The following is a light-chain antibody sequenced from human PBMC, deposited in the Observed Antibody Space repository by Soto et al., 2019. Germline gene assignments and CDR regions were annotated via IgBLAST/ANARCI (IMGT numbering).Light chain of an antibody. Sequence: QSVLTQPASVSGSPGQSITISCTGTSSDVGSYNLVSWYQQHPGKAPKLIIYDVSKRPSGVSNRFSGSKSGNTASLTISGRQAEDEADYYCCSYADNSRVFGGGTKVTVL. CDR1: SSDVGSYNL. V-gene: IGLV2-23*02. CDR2: DVS. CDR3: CSYADNSRV. J-gene: IGLJ3*02.